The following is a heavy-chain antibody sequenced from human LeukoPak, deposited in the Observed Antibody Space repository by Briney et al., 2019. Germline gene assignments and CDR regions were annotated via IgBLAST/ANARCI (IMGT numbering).Heavy chain of an antibody. D-gene: IGHD3-22*01. Sequence: ASVKVSCKASGYTFTSYGISWVRQAPGQGLEWMGWISAYNGSTNYAQKLQGRVTMTTDTSTSTAYMELRSLRSDDTAVYYCARWRGVYYYDSSGAHAFDIWGQGTMVTVSS. J-gene: IGHJ3*02. CDR3: ARWRGVYYYDSSGAHAFDI. CDR2: ISAYNGST. V-gene: IGHV1-18*01. CDR1: GYTFTSYG.